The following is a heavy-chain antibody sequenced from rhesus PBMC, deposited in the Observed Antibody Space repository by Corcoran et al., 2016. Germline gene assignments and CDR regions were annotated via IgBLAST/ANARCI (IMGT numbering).Heavy chain of an antibody. J-gene: IGHJ4*01. Sequence: QVQLQESGPGLVKPLEPLSLTCAVSVGSISSNYWSWIRQPPRKGLEWIGYSYGSGSSTNYNPSLKSRVTLSVDTSKNQFSLKLSSVTAADTAVYYCARDYGSSYVYAYWGQGVLVTVSS. CDR1: VGSISSNY. CDR2: SYGSGSST. CDR3: ARDYGSSYVYAY. V-gene: IGHV4S11*01. D-gene: IGHD4-29*01.